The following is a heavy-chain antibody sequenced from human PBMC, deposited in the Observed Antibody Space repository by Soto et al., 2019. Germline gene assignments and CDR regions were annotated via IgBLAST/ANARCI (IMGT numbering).Heavy chain of an antibody. D-gene: IGHD3-22*01. CDR1: GGTFSSYA. V-gene: IGHV1-69*13. Sequence: GASVKVSCKASGGTFSSYAISWVLQAPGQGLEWMGGIIPIFGTANYAQKFQGRVTITADESTSTAYMELSSLRSEDTAVYYCAVPHLNYYDSSGYNVYYGMDVWGQGTTVTVSS. J-gene: IGHJ6*02. CDR3: AVPHLNYYDSSGYNVYYGMDV. CDR2: IIPIFGTA.